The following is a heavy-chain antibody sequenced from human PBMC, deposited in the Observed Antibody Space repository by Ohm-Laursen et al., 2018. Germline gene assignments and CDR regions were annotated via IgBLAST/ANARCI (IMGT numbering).Heavy chain of an antibody. Sequence: SDTLSLTCTVNGGSSSGYFWNWIRPPPGKGLGGIGEINQRGSTKYHPSLKSRVTLSADSSNSQFSLRLTSVTAADTAIYYCARGSGYFKLDVWGQGTTVTVSS. CDR2: INQRGST. V-gene: IGHV4-34*01. J-gene: IGHJ6*02. CDR1: GGSSSGYF. CDR3: ARGSGYFKLDV. D-gene: IGHD5-12*01.